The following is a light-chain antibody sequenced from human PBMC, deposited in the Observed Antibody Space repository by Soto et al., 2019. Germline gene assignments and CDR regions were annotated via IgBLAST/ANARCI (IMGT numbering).Light chain of an antibody. CDR3: QQRSNWPST. V-gene: IGKV3-11*01. J-gene: IGKJ4*01. Sequence: EIVLTQSPATLSLSPGDRATLSCRASQSVSSFLAWYQQKPGQAPRLLIYEASNRATGIPARFSGRGSGTDFTLTISSLEPEDFAVYYCQQRSNWPSTFGGGTKVEIK. CDR2: EAS. CDR1: QSVSSF.